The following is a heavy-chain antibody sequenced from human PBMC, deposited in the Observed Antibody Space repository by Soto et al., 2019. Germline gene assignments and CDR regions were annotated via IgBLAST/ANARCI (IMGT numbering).Heavy chain of an antibody. CDR3: AKEAAIIIGREYYFDY. J-gene: IGHJ4*02. CDR1: GFTFSSYA. CDR2: ISGSGGST. V-gene: IGHV3-23*01. Sequence: EVQLLESGGGLVQPGGSLRLSCAASGFTFSSYAMSWVRQAPGKGLEWVSAISGSGGSTYYADSVKGRFTISRDNSKNTLYLQMNSLRAVDTAVYYCAKEAAIIIGREYYFDYWGQGTLVTVSS. D-gene: IGHD3-16*01.